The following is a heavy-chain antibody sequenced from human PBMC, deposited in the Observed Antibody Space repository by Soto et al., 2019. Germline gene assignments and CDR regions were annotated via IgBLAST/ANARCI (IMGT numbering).Heavy chain of an antibody. CDR1: GFTFIDYS. J-gene: IGHJ4*02. V-gene: IGHV3-23*01. CDR2: MSIGYEKT. Sequence: EEQLLLSGGGLIQPGGSLRLSCAASGFTFIDYSMAWVRQTPERGLEWVSGMSIGYEKTFYENSVKGRFTVSRDRYKNTVDRQMTSLRAGHMDMYYCARWNGYGDLGGQGTMVTVSS. D-gene: IGHD4-17*01. CDR3: ARWNGYGDL.